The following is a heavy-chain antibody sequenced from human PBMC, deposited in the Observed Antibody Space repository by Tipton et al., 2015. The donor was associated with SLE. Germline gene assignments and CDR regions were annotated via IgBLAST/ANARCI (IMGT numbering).Heavy chain of an antibody. CDR2: TYYSGAT. CDR1: GGSFSSDTYL. V-gene: IGHV4-31*03. Sequence: TLSLTCTVSGGSFSSDTYLWGWIRQPPGKGLEWIGYTYYSGATYYNPSLESRIIISVDTSKNQFSLKLTSVTAADTAVYYCARVKDFFGSGTHWAFDVWGRGTLVTVSS. CDR3: ARVKDFFGSGTHWAFDV. D-gene: IGHD3-10*01. J-gene: IGHJ2*01.